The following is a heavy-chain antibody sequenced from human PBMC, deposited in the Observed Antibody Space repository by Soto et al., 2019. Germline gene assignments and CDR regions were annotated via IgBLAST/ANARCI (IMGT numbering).Heavy chain of an antibody. CDR2: IYKGGSI. V-gene: IGHV4-4*09. J-gene: IGHJ5*02. CDR1: GGSISNDY. Sequence: QVHLLESGPGLVKPSETLSLTCRVSGGSISNDYWTWIRQPPGKGLEWIGYIYKGGSINYNPSLKSRVTISVDTSNNQFSLKLSSVTAADTAVYYCARAYYDRSGYAVDPWGQGTLVTVSS. D-gene: IGHD3-22*01. CDR3: ARAYYDRSGYAVDP.